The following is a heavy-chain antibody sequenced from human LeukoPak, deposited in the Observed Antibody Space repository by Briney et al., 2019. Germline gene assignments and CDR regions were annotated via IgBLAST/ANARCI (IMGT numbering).Heavy chain of an antibody. CDR1: GFTVSDNH. D-gene: IGHD3-10*01. V-gene: IGHV3-66*01. CDR3: AGAGGNSH. Sequence: SGASLTLSCAASGFTVSDNHMTWVRQAPGKGLECVSVIFAGGNTHYADSVKGRFTISRDSSKNKVYLQMKSLRVDDTAVYYCAGAGGNSHLGQGTPVTVSS. J-gene: IGHJ4*02. CDR2: IFAGGNT.